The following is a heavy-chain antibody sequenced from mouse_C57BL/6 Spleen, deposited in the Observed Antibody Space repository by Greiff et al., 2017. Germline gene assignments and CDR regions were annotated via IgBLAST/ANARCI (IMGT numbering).Heavy chain of an antibody. Sequence: EVMLVESGGGLVKPGGSLKLSCAASGFTFSSYTMSWVRQTPVKRLEWVATISGGGGNTYYPASVKGRFTISRDNAKNTLYLQMSSLMSEDTALYYCARAYYSNYGRYFDVWGTGTTVTVSS. CDR3: ARAYYSNYGRYFDV. CDR1: GFTFSSYT. V-gene: IGHV5-9*01. J-gene: IGHJ1*03. D-gene: IGHD2-5*01. CDR2: ISGGGGNT.